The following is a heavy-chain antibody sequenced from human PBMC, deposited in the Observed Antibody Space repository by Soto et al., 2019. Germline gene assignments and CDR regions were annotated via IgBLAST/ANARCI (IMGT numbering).Heavy chain of an antibody. CDR2: ISDSGGGT. CDR1: GFTFSSYA. J-gene: IGHJ5*02. V-gene: IGHV3-23*01. Sequence: EVQLLESGGGLVQPGGSLRLSCEASGFTFSSYAMSWVRQAPGTGLEWVSTISDSGGGTYYADSVKGRFTVSRDNSRNTLYLQMNSLRVEDTAVYYCAKDPQSSCWSYNWYDPWGQGTLVTVSS. D-gene: IGHD6-19*01. CDR3: AKDPQSSCWSYNWYDP.